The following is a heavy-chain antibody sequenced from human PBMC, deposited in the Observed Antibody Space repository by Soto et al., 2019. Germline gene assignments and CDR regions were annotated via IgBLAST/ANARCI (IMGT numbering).Heavy chain of an antibody. CDR1: GYTFTSYG. J-gene: IGHJ6*02. CDR3: ARWVSRPGYYYYGMHV. D-gene: IGHD1-26*01. Sequence: GASVKVSCKASGYTFTSYGISWVRQAPGQGLEWMGWISAYNGNTNYAQKLQGRVTMTTDTSTSTAYMELRSLRSDDTAVYYCARWVSRPGYYYYGMHVWGQGTTVTVSS. CDR2: ISAYNGNT. V-gene: IGHV1-18*04.